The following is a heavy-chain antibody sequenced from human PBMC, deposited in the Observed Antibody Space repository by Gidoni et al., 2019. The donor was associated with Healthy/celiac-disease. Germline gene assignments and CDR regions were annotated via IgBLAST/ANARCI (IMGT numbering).Heavy chain of an antibody. D-gene: IGHD1-26*01. CDR3: ARELVFGVVGATMDAFDI. CDR2: ISSNGGST. J-gene: IGHJ3*02. Sequence: EVQLVESGGGLVQPGGSLRLSCAASGFTFSSYAMHWVRQAPGKGLEYVSAISSNGGSTYYANPVKGRFTISRDNSKNTLYLQMGSLRAEDMAVYYCARELVFGVVGATMDAFDIWGQGTMVTVSS. CDR1: GFTFSSYA. V-gene: IGHV3-64*01.